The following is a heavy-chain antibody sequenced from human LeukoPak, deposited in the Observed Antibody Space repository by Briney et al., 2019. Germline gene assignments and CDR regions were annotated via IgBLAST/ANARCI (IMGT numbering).Heavy chain of an antibody. D-gene: IGHD6-13*01. J-gene: IGHJ6*03. Sequence: SETLSLTCTVSGVSISSSSYYWGWIRQPPGKGLEWIGSIYYSGSTYYNPSLKSRVTISVDTSKNQFSLKLRSVTAADTAASYFATILYSSSCKSCYYYCSYLNFGAKGPRSPSP. V-gene: IGHV4-39*01. CDR2: IYYSGST. CDR1: GVSISSSSYY. CDR3: ATILYSSSCKSCYYYCSYLNF.